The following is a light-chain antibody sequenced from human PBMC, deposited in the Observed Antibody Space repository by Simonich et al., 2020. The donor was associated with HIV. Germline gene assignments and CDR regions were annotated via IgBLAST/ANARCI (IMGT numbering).Light chain of an antibody. J-gene: IGKJ4*01. V-gene: IGKV4-1*01. CDR1: QNILYNSTNKNY. CDR2: WAS. Sequence: DIVMTQSPDSLAVSLGERATIHCKSSQNILYNSTNKNYLAWLQQNPGQSPKVLIYWASTRESGVPDRFSGSGSGTDFTLTISSLQAEDVAVYYCLQYYNAPALSFGGGTKVEIK. CDR3: LQYYNAPALS.